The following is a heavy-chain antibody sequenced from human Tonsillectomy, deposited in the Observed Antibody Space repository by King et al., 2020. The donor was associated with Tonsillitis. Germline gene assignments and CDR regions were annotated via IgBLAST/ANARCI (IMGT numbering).Heavy chain of an antibody. Sequence: VQLVESGGGLVQPGGSLRLSCAASGFTFSSYAMSWVRQAPGKGLEWVSAISDFGGNTYYADSVKGRFTISRDNSKNTLYLQMNSLRAEDTAIYYCAKDLGYDILTDYYPDYWGQGTQVTVSS. CDR1: GFTFSSYA. V-gene: IGHV3-23*04. CDR3: AKDLGYDILTDYYPDY. J-gene: IGHJ4*02. D-gene: IGHD3-9*01. CDR2: ISDFGGNT.